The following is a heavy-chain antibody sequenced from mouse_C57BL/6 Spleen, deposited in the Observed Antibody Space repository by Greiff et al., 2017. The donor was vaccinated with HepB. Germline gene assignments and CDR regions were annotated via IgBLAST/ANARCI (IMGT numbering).Heavy chain of an antibody. CDR1: GYTFTEYT. D-gene: IGHD2-2*01. Sequence: VHLVESGAELVKPGASVKLSCKASGYTFTEYTIHWVKQRSGQGLEWIGWFYPGSGSIKYNEKFKDKATLTADKSSSTGYMELSRLTSEDSAVYFCARLPYGYDEGYFDYWGQGTTLTVSS. J-gene: IGHJ2*01. CDR2: FYPGSGSI. V-gene: IGHV1-62-2*01. CDR3: ARLPYGYDEGYFDY.